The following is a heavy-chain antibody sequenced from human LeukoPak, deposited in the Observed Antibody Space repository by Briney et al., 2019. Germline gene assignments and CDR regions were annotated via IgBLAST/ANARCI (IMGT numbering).Heavy chain of an antibody. CDR1: GFTFSSYG. V-gene: IGHV3-23*01. CDR2: ISGRGSST. CDR3: AKGYYSSGNLAPVRVYYFVY. J-gene: IGHJ4*02. Sequence: GGSLRLSCVASGFTFSSYGMSWVRQAPGKGLEWVSAISGRGSSTADADSAKGRFTISRDNSKNIMYLQMNSLRAEDTAIYYCAKGYYSSGNLAPVRVYYFVYWVQRSLLTVPS. D-gene: IGHD3-10*01.